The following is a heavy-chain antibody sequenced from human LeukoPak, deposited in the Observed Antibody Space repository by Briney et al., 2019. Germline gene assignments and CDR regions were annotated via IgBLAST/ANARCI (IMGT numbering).Heavy chain of an antibody. CDR3: ARTYYYDSSGYRAKSFGYFDY. CDR1: GGSISSSSYY. J-gene: IGHJ4*02. D-gene: IGHD3-22*01. CDR2: IYYSGST. V-gene: IGHV4-39*01. Sequence: SETLSLTCAVSGGSISSSSYYWGWIRQPPGKGLEWIGSIYYSGSTYYNPSLKSRVTISVDTSKNQFSLKLSSVTAADTAVYYCARTYYYDSSGYRAKSFGYFDYWGQGTLVTVSS.